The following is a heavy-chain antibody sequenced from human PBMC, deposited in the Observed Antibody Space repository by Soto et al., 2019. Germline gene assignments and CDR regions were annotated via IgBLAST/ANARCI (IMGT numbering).Heavy chain of an antibody. CDR2: ISWDGGST. Sequence: EVQLVESGGVVVQPGGSLRLSCAASGFTFDDYTMHWVRQAPGKGLEWVSLISWDGGSTYYADSVKGRFTISRDNSKNSLYLQMNSLRTEDTALYYCAKRIAAETYFDYWGQGTLVTVSS. J-gene: IGHJ4*02. CDR3: AKRIAAETYFDY. D-gene: IGHD6-13*01. V-gene: IGHV3-43*01. CDR1: GFTFDDYT.